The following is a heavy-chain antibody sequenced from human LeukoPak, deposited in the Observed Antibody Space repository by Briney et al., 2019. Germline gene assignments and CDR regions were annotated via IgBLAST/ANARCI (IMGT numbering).Heavy chain of an antibody. D-gene: IGHD3-16*01. Sequence: PWRSLRLSCAASGFTFSNYGMHWVRQAPGKGLEWVSGTSSSGGITHYAESVKGRFTISRDNSKNTLYLQMSGLRAEDTAIYYCAKDRSGGSHYGMDVWGQGTTVTVSS. CDR2: TSSSGGIT. J-gene: IGHJ6*02. CDR3: AKDRSGGSHYGMDV. CDR1: GFTFSNYG. V-gene: IGHV3-23*01.